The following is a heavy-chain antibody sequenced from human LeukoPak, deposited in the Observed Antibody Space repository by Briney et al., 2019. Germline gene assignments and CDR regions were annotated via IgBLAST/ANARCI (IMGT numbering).Heavy chain of an antibody. CDR1: GFTFSSYW. D-gene: IGHD6-19*01. J-gene: IGHJ4*02. Sequence: GGSLRLSCAASGFTFSSYWMSWVRQAPGKGLEWVANIKQDGSEKYYVDSVKGRFTISRDNAKNSLYLQMNSLRAEDTAVYYCARDRGTYSSGPYYFDYWGQGTLVTVSS. CDR2: IKQDGSEK. V-gene: IGHV3-7*01. CDR3: ARDRGTYSSGPYYFDY.